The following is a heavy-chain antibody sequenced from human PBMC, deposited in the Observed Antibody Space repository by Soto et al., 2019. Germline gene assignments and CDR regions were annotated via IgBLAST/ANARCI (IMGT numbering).Heavy chain of an antibody. V-gene: IGHV4-59*02. J-gene: IGHJ4*02. D-gene: IGHD1-26*01. CDR2: VYNSGTT. CDR1: GGSVSSHY. CDR3: VRGRGGSPCYDY. Sequence: QVQLQESGPGLVKPSDTLSLTCTVSGGSVSSHYWTWIRQPPGKGLEWIGFVYNSGTTYYNPSLTSRATISVDSSKNQCALKLNSVTAADTAVYYCVRGRGGSPCYDYWGQGTLVTVSS.